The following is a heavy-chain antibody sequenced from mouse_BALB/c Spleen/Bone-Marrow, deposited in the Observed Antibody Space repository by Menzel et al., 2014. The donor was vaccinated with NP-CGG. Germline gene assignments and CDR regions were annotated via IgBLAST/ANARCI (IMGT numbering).Heavy chain of an antibody. V-gene: IGHV4-1*02. CDR3: ARPDYYGSSSWFTY. CDR2: INPDSSTI. Sequence: EVKVEESGGGLVQPGGSLKLSCAASGFDFSRYWMSWVRQAPGKGLEWIGEINPDSSTINYTPSLMDKFIISRDNAKNTLYLQMSKVRSEDTALYYCARPDYYGSSSWFTYWGQGTLVTVSA. D-gene: IGHD1-1*01. CDR1: GFDFSRYW. J-gene: IGHJ3*01.